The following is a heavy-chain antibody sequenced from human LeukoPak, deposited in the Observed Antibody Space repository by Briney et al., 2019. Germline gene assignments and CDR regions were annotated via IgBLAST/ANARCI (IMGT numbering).Heavy chain of an antibody. CDR2: IRGSGGST. Sequence: GGSLRLSCAASGFTFSSYAMSWVRQAPGKGLEWVSAIRGSGGSTYYADSVKGRFTISRDNSKNTLYLQMNSLRAEDTAVYYCATQTFVGFFDYWGQGTLVTVSS. CDR3: ATQTFVGFFDY. CDR1: GFTFSSYA. J-gene: IGHJ4*02. V-gene: IGHV3-23*01. D-gene: IGHD1-26*01.